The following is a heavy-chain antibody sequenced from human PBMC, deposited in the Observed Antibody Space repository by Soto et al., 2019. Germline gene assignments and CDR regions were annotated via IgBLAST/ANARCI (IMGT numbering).Heavy chain of an antibody. CDR1: GGSISSSSYY. V-gene: IGHV4-39*07. CDR2: IYYSGST. J-gene: IGHJ4*02. D-gene: IGHD6-13*01. Sequence: SETLSLTCTVSGGSISSSSYYWGWIRQPPGKGLEWIGSIYYSGSTYYSPSLKSRVTISVDTSKNQFSLKLSSVTAADTAVYYCARVELANFDYWGQGTLVTVSS. CDR3: ARVELANFDY.